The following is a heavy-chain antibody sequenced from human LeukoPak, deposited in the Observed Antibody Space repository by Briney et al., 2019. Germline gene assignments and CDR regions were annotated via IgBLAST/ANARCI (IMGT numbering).Heavy chain of an antibody. J-gene: IGHJ4*02. CDR1: GDSISTDY. V-gene: IGHV4-59*08. D-gene: IGHD2-21*01. CDR3: ARLDCISDTCYNY. Sequence: SETLSLTCIVSGDSISTDYWSWIRQPPGKGLEWIGYINYSGNSEYNPSLKSRVTISVDRSKKQVSLKMRSVTAADTAVYYCARLDCISDTCYNYWALGALVTVSS. CDR2: INYSGNS.